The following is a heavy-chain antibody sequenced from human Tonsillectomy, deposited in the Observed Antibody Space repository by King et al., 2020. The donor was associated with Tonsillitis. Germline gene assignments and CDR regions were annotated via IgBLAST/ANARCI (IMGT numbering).Heavy chain of an antibody. CDR3: ARGTTVIWHGAFDI. D-gene: IGHD4-17*01. CDR2: IYYSGST. V-gene: IGHV4-59*01. J-gene: IGHJ3*02. Sequence: WSWIRQPPGKVLEWIGYIYYSGSTNYNPSLKSRVTISVDTSKNHFSLKLSSVTAADTAVYYCARGTTVIWHGAFDIWGQGTMVTVSS.